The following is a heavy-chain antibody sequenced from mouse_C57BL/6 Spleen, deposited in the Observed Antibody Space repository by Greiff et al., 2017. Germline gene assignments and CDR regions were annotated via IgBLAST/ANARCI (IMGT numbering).Heavy chain of an antibody. Sequence: VQLQQSGAELAKPGASVKLSCKASGYTFTSYWMHWVQQRPGQGLEWIGYINPSSGYTKYNQKFKDKATLTADKSSSTVYMQLSSLTYEDSAVYYCARWDYGSSYDYWGQGTTLTGSS. D-gene: IGHD1-1*01. CDR2: INPSSGYT. J-gene: IGHJ2*01. V-gene: IGHV1-7*01. CDR1: GYTFTSYW. CDR3: ARWDYGSSYDY.